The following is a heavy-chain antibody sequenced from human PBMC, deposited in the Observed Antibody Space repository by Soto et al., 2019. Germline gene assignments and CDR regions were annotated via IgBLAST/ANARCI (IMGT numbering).Heavy chain of an antibody. D-gene: IGHD6-6*01. CDR3: FSSSSHYYHYYGMDV. V-gene: IGHV3-30*03. CDR1: GFTFSSYG. CDR2: ISYDGSNK. J-gene: IGHJ6*02. Sequence: GGSLRLSCAASGFTFSSYGMHWVRQAPGKGLEWVAVISYDGSNKYYADSVKGRFTISRDNSKNTLYLQMNSLRAEDTAVYYCFSSSSHYYHYYGMDVWGQGATVTVSS.